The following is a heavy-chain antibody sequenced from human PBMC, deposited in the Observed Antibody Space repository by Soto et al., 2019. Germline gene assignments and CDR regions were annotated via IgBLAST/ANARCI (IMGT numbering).Heavy chain of an antibody. Sequence: QITLKESGPTLVKPTQTLTLTCTFSGFSLSTSGVGVGWIRQPPGKALEWLALIYWDDDKRYSPSLKRRLTIAKDASKDEVVLTMTNMDPVDTATYYGAHGTTGTPRDHDAFDSWGQGTMVTVSS. CDR2: IYWDDDK. CDR3: AHGTTGTPRDHDAFDS. CDR1: GFSLSTSGVG. D-gene: IGHD4-17*01. V-gene: IGHV2-5*02. J-gene: IGHJ3*02.